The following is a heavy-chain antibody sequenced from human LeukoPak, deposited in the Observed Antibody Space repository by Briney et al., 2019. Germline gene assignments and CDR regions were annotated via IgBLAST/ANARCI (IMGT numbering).Heavy chain of an antibody. CDR1: GYTFTSYD. Sequence: ASVKVSCKASGYTFTSYDINWVRQATGQGLEWMGWMNPNSGNTGYAQKFQGRVTMTRNTSISTAYMELSSLRSEDTAVYYCARVDVRYCSSSSCYLAWAFDIWGQGTMVTVSS. J-gene: IGHJ3*02. V-gene: IGHV1-8*01. CDR2: MNPNSGNT. CDR3: ARVDVRYCSSSSCYLAWAFDI. D-gene: IGHD2-2*01.